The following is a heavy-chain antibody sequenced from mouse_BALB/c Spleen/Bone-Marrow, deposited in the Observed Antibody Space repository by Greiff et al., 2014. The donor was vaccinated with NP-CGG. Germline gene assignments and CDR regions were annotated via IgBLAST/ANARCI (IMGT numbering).Heavy chain of an antibody. Sequence: QVQLKESGAELVRPGSSVKISCKASGYAFSSYWVNWVKQRPGQGLEWIGQIYPGDGDTNYNGKFKGKATLTADKSSSTAYMQLSSLTSEDSAVYFCARDDGFAYWGQGTLVTVSA. D-gene: IGHD2-12*01. V-gene: IGHV1-80*01. CDR2: IYPGDGDT. J-gene: IGHJ3*01. CDR3: ARDDGFAY. CDR1: GYAFSSYW.